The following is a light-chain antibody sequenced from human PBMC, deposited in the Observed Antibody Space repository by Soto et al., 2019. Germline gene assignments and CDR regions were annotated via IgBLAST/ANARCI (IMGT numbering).Light chain of an antibody. J-gene: IGKJ2*01. Sequence: EIVLTQSPATLSLSPGERATLSCRASQSVSSYLAWYQQKPGQAPRLLIYDASNRATDIPARFSGSGSGTDFTLTISSLGPEDFAVDYCQQRSNWPPYTFGQGTKLEIK. CDR3: QQRSNWPPYT. CDR2: DAS. V-gene: IGKV3-11*01. CDR1: QSVSSY.